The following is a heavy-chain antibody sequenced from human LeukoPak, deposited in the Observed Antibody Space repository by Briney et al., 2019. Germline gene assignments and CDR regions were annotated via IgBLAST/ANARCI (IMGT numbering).Heavy chain of an antibody. D-gene: IGHD3-16*01. CDR2: FYNSGRS. J-gene: IGHJ4*02. CDR1: GGSLSPYY. CDR3: TRGAGWLIDY. Sequence: SETLSLTCTVYGGSLSPYYWNWIRQPPGKGLEWIGYFYNSGRSTYNPSLKSRVTISADTSKNHFSLKLNSVTTADTAVYYCTRGAGWLIDYWGQGILVTVSS. V-gene: IGHV4-59*01.